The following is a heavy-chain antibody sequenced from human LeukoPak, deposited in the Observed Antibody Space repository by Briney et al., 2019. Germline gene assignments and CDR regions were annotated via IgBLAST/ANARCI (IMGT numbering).Heavy chain of an antibody. D-gene: IGHD3-9*01. Sequence: GASVKVSCRASGYTFTSYDINWVRRATGQGLEWMGWMNPNSGNTGYAQKFQGRVTMTRNTSISTAYMELSSLRSEDTAVYYCARAPSHYDILTGYVYYYYGMDVWGQGTTVTVSS. CDR3: ARAPSHYDILTGYVYYYYGMDV. CDR2: MNPNSGNT. CDR1: GYTFTSYD. J-gene: IGHJ6*02. V-gene: IGHV1-8*01.